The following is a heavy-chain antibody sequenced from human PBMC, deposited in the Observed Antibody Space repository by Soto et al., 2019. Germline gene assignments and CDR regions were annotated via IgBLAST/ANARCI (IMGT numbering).Heavy chain of an antibody. J-gene: IGHJ6*02. CDR1: GYTFTSYA. V-gene: IGHV1-3*01. D-gene: IGHD6-19*01. CDR2: INAGNGNT. CDR3: ARGGYSSGWGPYYYYYYGMDA. Sequence: GASVKVSCKASGYTFTSYAMHWVRQAAGQRLEWMGWINAGNGNTKYSQKFQGRVTITRDTSASTAYMELSSLRSEDTAVYYCARGGYSSGWGPYYYYYYGMDAWGQGTTVTVSS.